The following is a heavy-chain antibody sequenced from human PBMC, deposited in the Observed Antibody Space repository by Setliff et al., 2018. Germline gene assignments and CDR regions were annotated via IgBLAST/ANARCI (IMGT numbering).Heavy chain of an antibody. V-gene: IGHV4-39*01. CDR2: IYYTGTA. Sequence: SETLSLTCTVSGGSISSGSYYWGWIRQPPRKGLEWIGSIYYTGTAYYNPSLKSRVTISVDTSKNQFSLKLSSVTAADTAVYYCASPPYYDSSGYSLSYYWGQGTLVTVSS. J-gene: IGHJ4*02. CDR3: ASPPYYDSSGYSLSYY. CDR1: GGSISSGSYY. D-gene: IGHD3-22*01.